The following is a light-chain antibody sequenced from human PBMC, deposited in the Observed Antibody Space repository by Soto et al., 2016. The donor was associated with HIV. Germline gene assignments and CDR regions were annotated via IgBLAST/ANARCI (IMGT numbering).Light chain of an antibody. CDR1: QSISRY. J-gene: IGKJ1*01. CDR3: QQSYSIPPVT. V-gene: IGKV1-39*01. Sequence: DIQMTQSPSSLSASVGDRVTITCRASQSISRYLNWYQQKPGKAPKLLVYAASSLQSGVPSRFSGGGSGTDFTLSISSLQPEDFATYYCQQSYSIPPVTFGQGTKVEIK. CDR2: AAS.